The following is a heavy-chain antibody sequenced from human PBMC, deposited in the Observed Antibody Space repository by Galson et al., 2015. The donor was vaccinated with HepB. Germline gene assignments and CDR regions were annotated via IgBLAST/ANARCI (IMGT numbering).Heavy chain of an antibody. CDR3: ARGLLMDYYGMDV. J-gene: IGHJ6*02. CDR1: GFTVSSNY. CDR2: IYSGGTT. D-gene: IGHD2-8*01. V-gene: IGHV3-53*01. Sequence: SLRLSCAASGFTVSSNYMSWVRQAPGKGLEWVSVIYSGGTTYYADSVKGRFTISRDNSKNTLYLQVTSLRAEDMAVYYCARGLLMDYYGMDVWGQGTTVTVSS.